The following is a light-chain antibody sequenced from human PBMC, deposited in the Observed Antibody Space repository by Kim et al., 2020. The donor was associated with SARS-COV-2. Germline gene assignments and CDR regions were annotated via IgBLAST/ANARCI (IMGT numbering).Light chain of an antibody. J-gene: IGKJ2*01. Sequence: SVSPGERAPLSYRASQSVSSILAWYQQKPGQAPRLLIYGASTRATGIPARFSGSGSGTEFTLTISSLQSEDFAVYYCQQYNNWPYTFGQGTKLEI. CDR2: GAS. CDR1: QSVSSI. V-gene: IGKV3-15*01. CDR3: QQYNNWPYT.